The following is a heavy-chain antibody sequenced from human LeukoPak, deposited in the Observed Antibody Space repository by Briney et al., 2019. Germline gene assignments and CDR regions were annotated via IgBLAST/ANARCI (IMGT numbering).Heavy chain of an antibody. CDR1: GFTFSSYA. J-gene: IGHJ4*02. CDR3: ARVPHPTYYFDY. V-gene: IGHV3-23*01. Sequence: EGSLRVSCAASGFTFSSYAMSWVRLAPGKGLEWVSTVSGNGATTYYADSVKGRFTISRDNSKNTLDLQMSSLRAGDTAIYFCARVPHPTYYFDYWGRGTLVTVSS. CDR2: VSGNGATT. D-gene: IGHD4-11*01.